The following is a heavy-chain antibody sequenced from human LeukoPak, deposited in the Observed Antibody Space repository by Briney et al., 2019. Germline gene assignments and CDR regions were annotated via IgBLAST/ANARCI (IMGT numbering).Heavy chain of an antibody. J-gene: IGHJ4*02. D-gene: IGHD3-9*01. V-gene: IGHV3-23*01. CDR2: ISGSGGST. CDR3: AKLDYDILTGYYTGATEFDY. CDR1: GFTFSSYA. Sequence: GGSLRLSCAASGFTFSSYAMSWVRQAPGKGLEWVSAISGSGGSTYYADSVKGRFTISRDNSKNTLYLQMNSLRAEDTAVYYCAKLDYDILTGYYTGATEFDYWGQGTLVTVSS.